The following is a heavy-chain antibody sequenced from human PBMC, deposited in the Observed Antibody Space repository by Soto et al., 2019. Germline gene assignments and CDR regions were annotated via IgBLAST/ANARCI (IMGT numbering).Heavy chain of an antibody. D-gene: IGHD1-1*01. CDR3: ATDLRKMATTRSDY. J-gene: IGHJ4*02. CDR1: GYTLTELS. CDR2: FDPEDGET. Sequence: GASMKVSCKVSGYTLTELSMHWVRQAPGKGLEWMGGFDPEDGETIYAQKFQGRVTMTEDTSTDTAYMELSSLRSEDTAVYYCATDLRKMATTRSDYWGQGTLVTVSS. V-gene: IGHV1-24*01.